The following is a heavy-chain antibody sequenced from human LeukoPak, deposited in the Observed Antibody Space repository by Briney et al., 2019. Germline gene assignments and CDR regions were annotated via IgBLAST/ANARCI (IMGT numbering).Heavy chain of an antibody. J-gene: IGHJ4*02. V-gene: IGHV1-18*01. CDR1: GYTFTSHG. CDR2: ISAYNGNT. D-gene: IGHD1-26*01. Sequence: ASVKVSCKASGYTFTSHGISWVRQAPGQGLEWMGWISAYNGNTNYAQKLQGRVTMTTDTSTSTAYMELRSLRSDDTAVYYCARGSGSYLFLPFDYWGQGTLVTVSS. CDR3: ARGSGSYLFLPFDY.